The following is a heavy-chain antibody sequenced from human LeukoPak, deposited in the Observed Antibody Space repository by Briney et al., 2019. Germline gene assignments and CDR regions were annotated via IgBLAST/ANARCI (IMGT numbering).Heavy chain of an antibody. CDR1: GYTFTSYG. Sequence: ASVKVSCKASGYTFTSYGISWVRQAPGQGLEWMGCISTYNGNRNYAQKLQGRVTMTTDTSTSTAYMELRSLRSDDTAVYYCARQTSDYVGAFDIWGQGTMVTVSS. CDR3: ARQTSDYVGAFDI. D-gene: IGHD4-23*01. CDR2: ISTYNGNR. V-gene: IGHV1-18*01. J-gene: IGHJ3*02.